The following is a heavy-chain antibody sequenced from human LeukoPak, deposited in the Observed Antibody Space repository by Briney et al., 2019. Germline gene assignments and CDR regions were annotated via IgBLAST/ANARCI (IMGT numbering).Heavy chain of an antibody. V-gene: IGHV3-23*01. CDR2: ISGSGAIP. D-gene: IGHD2-15*01. J-gene: IGHJ5*02. CDR1: GFTFSSFV. Sequence: AGGSLRLSCVASGFTFSSFVMSWVRQAPGKGLEWISGISGSGAIPYYADSVKGRFTVSRDNSKNTFSLHMNSLRAEDKALYYCGKDGRLGDIDRWGQGTLVAVSS. CDR3: GKDGRLGDIDR.